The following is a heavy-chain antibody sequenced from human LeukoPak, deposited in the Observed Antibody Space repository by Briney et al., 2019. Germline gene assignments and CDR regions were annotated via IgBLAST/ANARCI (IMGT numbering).Heavy chain of an antibody. J-gene: IGHJ4*02. V-gene: IGHV1-18*01. CDR3: ARDSGGYNYDPTGFDY. D-gene: IGHD5-18*01. CDR1: GYTFANYG. CDR2: ISGYNGDT. Sequence: ASVKVSCKTSGYTFANYGISWVRQAAGQGLEWMGWISGYNGDTNYAQKLQGRVTMTTDTSTSTAYMELRSLRSDDTAVYYCARDSGGYNYDPTGFDYWGQGTLVTVSS.